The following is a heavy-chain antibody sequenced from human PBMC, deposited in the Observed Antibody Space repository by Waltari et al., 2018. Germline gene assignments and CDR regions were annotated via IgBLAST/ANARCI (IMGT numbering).Heavy chain of an antibody. D-gene: IGHD2-2*01. V-gene: IGHV4-34*01. CDR2: INHSGST. CDR3: ARGRGYCSSTSCWWFDP. Sequence: QVQLQQWGAGLLKPSETLSLTCAVYGGSFSGYYWSWIRQPPGKGLEWIGEINHSGSTNYNPSLKSRVTISVDTSKNQFSLKLSSVTAADTAVYYCARGRGYCSSTSCWWFDPWGQGTLVTVSS. J-gene: IGHJ5*02. CDR1: GGSFSGYY.